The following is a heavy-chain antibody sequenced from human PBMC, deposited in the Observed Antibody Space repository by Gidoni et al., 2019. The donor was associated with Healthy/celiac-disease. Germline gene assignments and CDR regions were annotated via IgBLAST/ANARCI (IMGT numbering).Heavy chain of an antibody. CDR3: ARDWGDPAGPVTPAFDY. J-gene: IGHJ4*02. D-gene: IGHD4-17*01. CDR2: ISSSGSTI. V-gene: IGHV3-11*01. CDR1: GFTFSDDY. Sequence: QVQLVESGGGLVKPGGSMRLSGAASGFTFSDDYMSWIRQAPGKGLEWVSYISSSGSTIYYADSVKGRFTISRDNAKNSLYLQMNSLRAEDTAVYYCARDWGDPAGPVTPAFDYWGQGTLVTVSS.